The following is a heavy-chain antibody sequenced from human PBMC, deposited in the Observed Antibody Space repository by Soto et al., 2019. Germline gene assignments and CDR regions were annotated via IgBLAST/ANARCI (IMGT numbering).Heavy chain of an antibody. Sequence: EVQLLESGGGLVQPGGSLRLSCEASGFTFSSSTMNWFRQAPGKGLEWVSAIIDSGGYTYYADSVKGRFTISRDNSKNTLYLQMNSLRAEDTALYYCAKETYYYYGMDVWGQGTTVTVSS. J-gene: IGHJ6*02. CDR3: AKETYYYYGMDV. CDR2: IIDSGGYT. V-gene: IGHV3-23*01. CDR1: GFTFSSST.